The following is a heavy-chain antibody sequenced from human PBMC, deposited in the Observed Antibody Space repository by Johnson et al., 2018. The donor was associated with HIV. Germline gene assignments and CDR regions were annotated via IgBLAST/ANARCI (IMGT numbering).Heavy chain of an antibody. D-gene: IGHD3-10*01. Sequence: LLVESGGGFVQPGRSLRLSCAASGFTFDDYAMHWVRQAPGKGLEWVSGISWNSGSIGYADSVKGRFTISRDNAKKSLYLQMNSLRAEDTVLYYCAKDIYELLWFIDAFDIWGQGTMVTVSS. CDR2: ISWNSGSI. CDR1: GFTFDDYA. J-gene: IGHJ3*02. CDR3: AKDIYELLWFIDAFDI. V-gene: IGHV3-9*01.